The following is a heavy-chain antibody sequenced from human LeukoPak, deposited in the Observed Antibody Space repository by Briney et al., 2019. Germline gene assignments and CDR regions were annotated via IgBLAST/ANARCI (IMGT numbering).Heavy chain of an antibody. V-gene: IGHV1-2*02. D-gene: IGHD5-18*01. CDR1: GYTFTAYY. J-gene: IGHJ4*02. CDR3: ARSADGYTCGHFDF. Sequence: GASVKVSCKASGYTFTAYYMHWVRQAPGQGLEWMGWINPNIGDTNYAQNFQGRVTMNRDTSISTAYMELSSLRSDDTAVYYCARSADGYTCGHFDFWGQGTLVTVS. CDR2: INPNIGDT.